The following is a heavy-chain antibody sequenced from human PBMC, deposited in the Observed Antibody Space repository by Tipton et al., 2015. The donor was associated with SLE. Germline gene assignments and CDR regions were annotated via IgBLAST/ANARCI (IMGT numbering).Heavy chain of an antibody. J-gene: IGHJ5*02. Sequence: VQLVQSGGGLVQPGGSLRLSCAASGFTVSSNYMSWVRQAPGKGLEWVSVIYSGGSTYYADSVKGRFTISRDNSKNTLYLQMNSLRAEDTAVYYCARDRREIFGVGWFDPWGQGTLVTVSS. D-gene: IGHD3-3*01. CDR2: IYSGGST. V-gene: IGHV3-53*04. CDR1: GFTVSSNY. CDR3: ARDRREIFGVGWFDP.